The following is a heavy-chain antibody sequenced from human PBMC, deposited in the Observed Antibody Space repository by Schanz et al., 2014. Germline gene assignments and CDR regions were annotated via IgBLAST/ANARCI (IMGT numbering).Heavy chain of an antibody. CDR3: ARGGFGEVSYFDY. CDR2: FNDGGVNK. V-gene: IGHV3-23*04. CDR1: GFTLNNAW. J-gene: IGHJ4*02. D-gene: IGHD3-10*01. Sequence: EVQLVESGGGLVQPGGSLRLSCATSGFTLNNAWMNWVRQAPGKGLQWVSSFNDGGVNKYYADSVKGRFTISRDNSKNTLYLQMNSLRAEDTAVYYCARGGFGEVSYFDYWGQGTLVTVSS.